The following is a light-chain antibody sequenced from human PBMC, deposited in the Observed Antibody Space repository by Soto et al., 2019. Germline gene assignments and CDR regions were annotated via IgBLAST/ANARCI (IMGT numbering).Light chain of an antibody. Sequence: EIVLTQSPGTLSLSPGERATLSCRASQSVRSNLAWYHQKPGQAPRLLIYGASTRATGIPARFSGSGSGTEFTLTINSLQSEDFVVYYCQQYDNWPPTFGQGTKV. CDR3: QQYDNWPPT. J-gene: IGKJ1*01. CDR2: GAS. CDR1: QSVRSN. V-gene: IGKV3D-15*01.